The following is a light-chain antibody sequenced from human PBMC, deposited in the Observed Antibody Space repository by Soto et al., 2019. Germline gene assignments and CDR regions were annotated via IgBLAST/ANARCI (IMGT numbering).Light chain of an antibody. CDR1: QGFGSY. J-gene: IGKJ4*01. Sequence: IQLTRFPSFLSASEGARVTITSRASQGFGSYLAWYQQKPGKAPKLLIYAASTLQSGVPSRFSGSGSGTEFTLTISSLQPEDFATYYCQQLNSYPLTFGGGTKVEIK. CDR2: AAS. V-gene: IGKV1-9*01. CDR3: QQLNSYPLT.